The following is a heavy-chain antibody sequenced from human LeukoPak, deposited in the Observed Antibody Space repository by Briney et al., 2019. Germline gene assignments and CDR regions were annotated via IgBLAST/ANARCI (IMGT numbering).Heavy chain of an antibody. D-gene: IGHD3-3*01. CDR1: GFTFRSYW. V-gene: IGHV3-7*05. CDR2: IKQDGSEK. CDR3: ARNAGYDFWTGYYDF. J-gene: IGHJ4*02. Sequence: PGGSLRLSCVASGFTFRSYWMSWVRQAPGKGLEWVATIKQDGSEKYYVDSVKGRFTTSRDIAQNSLYLQMNSLRAEDTDGYFCARNAGYDFWTGYYDFWGQGTLVTVSS.